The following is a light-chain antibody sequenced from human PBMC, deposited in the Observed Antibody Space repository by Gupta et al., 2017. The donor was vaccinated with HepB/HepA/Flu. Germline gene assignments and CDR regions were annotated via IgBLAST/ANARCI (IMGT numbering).Light chain of an antibody. Sequence: QSVLTQPPSVSEAPRQRVTIPCSGSSSNIGNNAVNWYQQLPGKAPKLLIYYDDLLPSGVSDRFSGSKSGTSASLAINGLQSEDEADYYCAAWDDSLNGRVFGGGTKLTVL. CDR1: SSNIGNNA. J-gene: IGLJ3*02. V-gene: IGLV1-36*01. CDR2: YDD. CDR3: AAWDDSLNGRV.